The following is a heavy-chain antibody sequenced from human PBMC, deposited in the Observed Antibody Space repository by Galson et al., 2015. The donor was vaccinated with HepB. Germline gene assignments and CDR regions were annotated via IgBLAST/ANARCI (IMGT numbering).Heavy chain of an antibody. J-gene: IGHJ6*02. V-gene: IGHV5-10-1*01. CDR3: ARAVPAALASYYYGMDV. CDR2: IDPSDSYT. Sequence: QSGAEVKKPGESLRISCKGSGYSFTSYWISWVRQMPGKGLEWMGRIDPSDSYTNYSPSFQGHVTISADKSISTAHLQWSSLKASDTAMYYCARAVPAALASYYYGMDVWGQGTTVTVSS. CDR1: GYSFTSYW. D-gene: IGHD2-2*01.